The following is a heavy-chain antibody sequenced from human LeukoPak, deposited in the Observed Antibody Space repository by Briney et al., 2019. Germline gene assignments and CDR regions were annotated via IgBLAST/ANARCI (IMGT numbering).Heavy chain of an antibody. D-gene: IGHD6-19*01. CDR1: GYTFTSYY. CDR2: INPNSGGT. V-gene: IGHV1-2*02. CDR3: ARDRALGRAVAGKGPSDY. Sequence: GASVKVSCKASGYTFTSYYMHWVRQAPGQGLEWMGWINPNSGGTNYAQKFQGRVTMTRDMSISTAYMELSRLRSDDTAVYYCARDRALGRAVAGKGPSDYWGQGTLVTVSS. J-gene: IGHJ4*02.